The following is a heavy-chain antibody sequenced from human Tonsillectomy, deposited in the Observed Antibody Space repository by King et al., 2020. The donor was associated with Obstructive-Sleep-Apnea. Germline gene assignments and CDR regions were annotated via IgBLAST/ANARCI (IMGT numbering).Heavy chain of an antibody. J-gene: IGHJ6*02. V-gene: IGHV1-69*01. CDR1: GGTFSSYA. Sequence: QLVQSGAEVKKPGSSVKVSCKASGGTFSSYAISWVRQAPGQGLEWMGGIIPIFGTANYAQKFQGRVTITADESTSTAYMELSSLRSEDTAVYYCARDVEGLTYYYGSWTSHAYYGMDVWGQGTTVTVSS. CDR3: ARDVEGLTYYYGSWTSHAYYGMDV. D-gene: IGHD3-10*01. CDR2: IIPIFGTA.